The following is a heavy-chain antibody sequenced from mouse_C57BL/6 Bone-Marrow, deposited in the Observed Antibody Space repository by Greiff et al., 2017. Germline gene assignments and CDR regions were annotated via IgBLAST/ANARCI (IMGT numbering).Heavy chain of an antibody. CDR2: IHPNSGST. J-gene: IGHJ3*01. Sequence: QVHVKQSGAELVKPGASVKLSCKASGYTFTSYWMHWVKQRPGQGLEWIGMIHPNSGSTNYNEKFKSKATLTVDKSSSTAYMQLSSLTSEDSAVYYCAEAYYSNCAWFAYWGQGTLVTVSA. CDR1: GYTFTSYW. D-gene: IGHD2-5*01. CDR3: AEAYYSNCAWFAY. V-gene: IGHV1-64*01.